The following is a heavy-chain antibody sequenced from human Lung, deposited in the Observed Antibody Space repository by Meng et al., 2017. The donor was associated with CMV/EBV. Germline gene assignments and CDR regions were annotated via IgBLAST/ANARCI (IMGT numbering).Heavy chain of an antibody. D-gene: IGHD2-2*01. CDR1: GFTFSSYW. CDR2: INSDGSST. J-gene: IGHJ5*02. CDR3: ARGEDIVVENWFDP. V-gene: IGHV3-74*01. Sequence: GGSLRLXXAASGFTFSSYWMHWVRQAPGKGLVWVSRINSDGSSTSYADSVKGRFTISRDNAKNTLYLQMNSLRAEDTAVYYCARGEDIVVENWFDPWGQGTLVXVSS.